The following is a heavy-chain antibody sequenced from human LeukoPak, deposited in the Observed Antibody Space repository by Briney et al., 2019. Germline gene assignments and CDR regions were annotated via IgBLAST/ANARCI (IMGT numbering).Heavy chain of an antibody. CDR1: GLTFSSYA. Sequence: GGSLRLSCAASGLTFSSYAMTWVRQAPGKGLEWVSVIRGSGVGTYYADSVKGRFTISRDNSKNTLYLQMNSLRAEDTAVYYCARDRNDYVNHHIIDYWGQGTLVTVSS. D-gene: IGHD3-16*01. CDR2: IRGSGVGT. J-gene: IGHJ4*02. CDR3: ARDRNDYVNHHIIDY. V-gene: IGHV3-23*01.